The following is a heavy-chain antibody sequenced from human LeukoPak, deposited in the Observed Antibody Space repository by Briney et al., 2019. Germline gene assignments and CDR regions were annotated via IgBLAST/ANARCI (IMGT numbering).Heavy chain of an antibody. CDR2: ISSSSSYI. V-gene: IGHV3-21*01. CDR1: GFTFSSYS. Sequence: GGSLRLSCAASGFTFSSYSMNWVRQAPGKGLEWVSSISSSSSYIYYADSVKGRFTISRDNAKYSLYLQMNSLRAEDTAVYYCARYYGDLDAFDVWGQGTMVTVSS. D-gene: IGHD4-17*01. CDR3: ARYYGDLDAFDV. J-gene: IGHJ3*01.